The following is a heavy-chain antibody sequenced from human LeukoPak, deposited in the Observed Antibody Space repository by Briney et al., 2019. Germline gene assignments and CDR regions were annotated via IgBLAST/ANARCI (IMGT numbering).Heavy chain of an antibody. CDR3: ARGSGGYCSSTSCYSYPDY. Sequence: TSETLSLTCAVYGGSFSGYYWSRIRQPPGKGLEWIGEINHSGSTNYNPAIKSRVTISVDTTKSQYSLKLSSVTAADTAVYYCARGSGGYCSSTSCYSYPDYWGQGTLITVSS. J-gene: IGHJ4*02. CDR1: GGSFSGYY. V-gene: IGHV4-34*01. CDR2: INHSGST. D-gene: IGHD2-2*02.